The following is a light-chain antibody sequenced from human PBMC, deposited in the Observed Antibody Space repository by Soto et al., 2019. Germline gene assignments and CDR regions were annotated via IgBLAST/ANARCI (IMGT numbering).Light chain of an antibody. V-gene: IGKV3-15*01. CDR2: YAS. Sequence: EIMMTQSPATLSVSPGERATLSCRASQSVGNNLAWYQQKPGQSPRLLIYYASTRATGIPARFSGSGSGTEFTLTISSLQSEDFALYYCQRYDGWPPITFGQGTRLEIK. J-gene: IGKJ5*01. CDR3: QRYDGWPPIT. CDR1: QSVGNN.